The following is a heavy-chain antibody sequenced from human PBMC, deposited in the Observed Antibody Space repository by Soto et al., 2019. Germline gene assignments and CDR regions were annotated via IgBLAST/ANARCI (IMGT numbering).Heavy chain of an antibody. CDR2: VYHTGTT. J-gene: IGHJ5*01. CDR3: GRSSGFLAISVLDT. V-gene: IGHV4-4*02. D-gene: IGHD3-3*01. Sequence: QVQLQESGPGLVKPSGTLSLTCVVSGDSISSINWWIWARQPPGKGLQWIGEVYHTGTTNHNPPLRSRVTISVDKSQNHSSPNLTSVPAADTDVYYCGRSSGFLAISVLDTWGQGALVTVSS. CDR1: GDSISSINW.